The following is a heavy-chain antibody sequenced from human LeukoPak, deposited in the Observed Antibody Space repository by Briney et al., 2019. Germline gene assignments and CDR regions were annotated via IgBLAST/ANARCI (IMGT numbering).Heavy chain of an antibody. J-gene: IGHJ4*02. CDR3: ARDQLLWFGESGMVDY. D-gene: IGHD3-10*01. CDR2: IKQDGSEK. V-gene: IGHV3-7*01. Sequence: GGSLRLSCAASGFTFSSYWMSWVRQAPGKGLGWVANIKQDGSEKYYVDSVKGRFTISRDNAKNSLYLQMNSLRAEDTAVYYCARDQLLWFGESGMVDYWGQGTLVTVSS. CDR1: GFTFSSYW.